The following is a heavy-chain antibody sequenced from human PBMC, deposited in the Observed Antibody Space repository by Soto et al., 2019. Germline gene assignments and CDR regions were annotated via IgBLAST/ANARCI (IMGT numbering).Heavy chain of an antibody. CDR1: GFTFSSYS. CDR3: ARDVYSYYDILTGYHSSYYFDY. Sequence: GGSLRLSCAASGFTFSSYSMNWVRQAPGKRLEWVSSISSSSSYIYYADSVKGRFTISRDNAKNSLYLQMNSLRAEDTAVYYCARDVYSYYDILTGYHSSYYFDYWGQGTLVTVSS. J-gene: IGHJ4*02. CDR2: ISSSSSYI. V-gene: IGHV3-21*01. D-gene: IGHD3-9*01.